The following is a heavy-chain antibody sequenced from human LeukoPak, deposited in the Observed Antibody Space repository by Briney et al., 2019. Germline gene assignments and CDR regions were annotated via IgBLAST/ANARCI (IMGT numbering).Heavy chain of an antibody. D-gene: IGHD2-15*01. CDR3: TRRPDCSGGTCFVGY. V-gene: IGHV3-72*01. J-gene: IGHJ4*01. Sequence: GGSLRLSCAASGFIFSDHYMDWVRQAPGKGLEWVARSSNKANSYTTRYAASVKGRFTISREDSTKSLFLQMSSLKTEDTAVYYCTRRPDCSGGTCFVGYWGHGTLVTVSS. CDR2: SSNKANSYTT. CDR1: GFIFSDHY.